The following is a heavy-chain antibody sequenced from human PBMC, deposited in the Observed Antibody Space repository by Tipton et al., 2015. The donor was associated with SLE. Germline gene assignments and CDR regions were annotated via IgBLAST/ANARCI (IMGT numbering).Heavy chain of an antibody. D-gene: IGHD7-27*01. J-gene: IGHJ4*02. CDR2: IYYTGRT. Sequence: LSLTCTVSGGSISTFDSYWAWIRQPPGLGPEWIGAIYYTGRTSYNPSLKSRVTISVDTSKSQFSLKVTSVTAADTAVYYCARTGDIYYFDHWGQGTLVTVSS. V-gene: IGHV4-39*07. CDR3: ARTGDIYYFDH. CDR1: GGSISTFDSY.